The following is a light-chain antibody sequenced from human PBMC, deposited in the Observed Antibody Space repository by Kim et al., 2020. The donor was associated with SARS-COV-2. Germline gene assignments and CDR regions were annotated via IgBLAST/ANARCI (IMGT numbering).Light chain of an antibody. CDR2: GAS. CDR3: QQYETWPPLT. Sequence: SPGESATPSSRASQSVSSNFSWYQQKPGQAPSLLLYGASTRGTGIPARFSGSGAGTEFTLTISSLQSEDFAVYYCQQYETWPPLTFGGGTKVDIK. J-gene: IGKJ4*01. V-gene: IGKV3-15*01. CDR1: QSVSSN.